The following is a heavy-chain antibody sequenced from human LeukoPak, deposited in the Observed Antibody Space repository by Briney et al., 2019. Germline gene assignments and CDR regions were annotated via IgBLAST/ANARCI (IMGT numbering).Heavy chain of an antibody. Sequence: SETLSLTCAVYGGSFSGYYWRWIRLPPGEGREWIGEINHSGSTNYNPPPKSRVTISVDTSKNQFSLKLSSVTAADTAVYYCARPPFDPWGQGTLVTVSS. J-gene: IGHJ5*02. CDR1: GGSFSGYY. V-gene: IGHV4-34*01. CDR2: INHSGST. CDR3: ARPPFDP.